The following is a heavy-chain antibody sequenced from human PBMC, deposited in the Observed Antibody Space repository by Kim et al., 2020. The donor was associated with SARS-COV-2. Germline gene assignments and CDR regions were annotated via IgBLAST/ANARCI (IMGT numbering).Heavy chain of an antibody. D-gene: IGHD5-12*01. Sequence: GGSLRLSCAASGFTFSSYSMNWVRQAPGKGLEWVSSISSSSTYIYYADSVKGRFTISRDNAKNSLYLQMNSLRAEDTAVYYCARVLEMATIIGLVGDWGQGTLVTVSS. CDR1: GFTFSSYS. V-gene: IGHV3-21*01. CDR3: ARVLEMATIIGLVGD. J-gene: IGHJ4*02. CDR2: ISSSSTYI.